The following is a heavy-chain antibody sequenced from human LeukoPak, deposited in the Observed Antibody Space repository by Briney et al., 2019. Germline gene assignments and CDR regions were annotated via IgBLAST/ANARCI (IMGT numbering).Heavy chain of an antibody. CDR1: GFTFNSYA. J-gene: IGHJ4*02. D-gene: IGHD6-6*01. Sequence: GGSLRLSCAASGFTFNSYAMTWVRQAPGKGLEWVGRIKSKTDGGTTDYAAPVKGRFTISRDDSKNTLYLQMNSLKTEDTAVYYCTTDEDSSYYWGQGTLVTVSS. CDR3: TTDEDSSYY. CDR2: IKSKTDGGTT. V-gene: IGHV3-15*01.